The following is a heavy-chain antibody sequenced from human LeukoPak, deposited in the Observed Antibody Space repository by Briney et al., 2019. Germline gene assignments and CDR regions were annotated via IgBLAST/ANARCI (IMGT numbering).Heavy chain of an antibody. Sequence: SETPSLTCTVSGGSISSSSYYWAWIRQPPGKELKWIGSIFYSGSTYYNPSLRGRVTISVDTSQNQFSLKLSSVTAADTAVYYCARDKGIAATHNAFDIWGQGTMVTVSS. CDR1: GGSISSSSYY. CDR2: IFYSGST. V-gene: IGHV4-39*07. J-gene: IGHJ3*02. CDR3: ARDKGIAATHNAFDI. D-gene: IGHD6-13*01.